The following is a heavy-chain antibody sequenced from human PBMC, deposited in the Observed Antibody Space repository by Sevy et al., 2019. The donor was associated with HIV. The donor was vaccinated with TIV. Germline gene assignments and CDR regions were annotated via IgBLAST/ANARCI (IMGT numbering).Heavy chain of an antibody. CDR3: AKVLYDSSGYYYHDAFDI. CDR2: CSGSGGST. V-gene: IGHV3-23*01. Sequence: GGSLRLSCAASGFTFSSYAMSWVRQAPGKGLEWVSDCSGSGGSTYYADSVKGRFTISRDNSKNTLYLQMNSLRAEDTAVYYCAKVLYDSSGYYYHDAFDIWGQGTMVTVSS. CDR1: GFTFSSYA. J-gene: IGHJ3*02. D-gene: IGHD3-22*01.